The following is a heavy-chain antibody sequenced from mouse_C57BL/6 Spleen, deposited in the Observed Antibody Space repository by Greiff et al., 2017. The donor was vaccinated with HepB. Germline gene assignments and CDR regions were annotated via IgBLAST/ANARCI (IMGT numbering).Heavy chain of an antibody. CDR3: AREGYGGTTVVLDY. CDR2: IYPRDGST. Sequence: QVQLKQSGPELVKPGASVKLSCKASGYTFTSYDINWVKQRPGQGLEWIGWIYPRDGSTKYNEKFKGKATLTVDTSSSTAYMELHSLTSEDSAVYFCAREGYGGTTVVLDYWGQGTTLTVSS. CDR1: GYTFTSYD. V-gene: IGHV1-85*01. D-gene: IGHD1-1*01. J-gene: IGHJ2*01.